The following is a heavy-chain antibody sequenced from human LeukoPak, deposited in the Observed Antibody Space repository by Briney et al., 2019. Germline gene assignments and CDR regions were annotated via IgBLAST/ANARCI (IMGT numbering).Heavy chain of an antibody. CDR2: IRYDGGNK. D-gene: IGHD1-26*01. CDR1: GFSFSTYG. Sequence: GGSLRLSCVASGFSFSTYGINWVRQAPGKGLEWVAFIRYDGGNKYYADSVKGRFTISRDNSKNTLYLQMNSLRVEDTAVYYCAKALGSGSSYDALDIWGKGTMSPSLQ. V-gene: IGHV3-30*02. J-gene: IGHJ3*02. CDR3: AKALGSGSSYDALDI.